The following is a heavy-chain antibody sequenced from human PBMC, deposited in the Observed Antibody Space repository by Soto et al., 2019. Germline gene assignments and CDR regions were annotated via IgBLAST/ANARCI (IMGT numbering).Heavy chain of an antibody. CDR2: IYYSGST. CDR1: GGSIRSGGHY. Sequence: SETLSLTCTVSGGSIRSGGHYWSWIRQHPGKGLEWIGYIYYSGSTSYNPSLKSRVTISVDTSKNQFSLKLTSVTAADTAVYYSARETYYYDSSGYIVCWGQGTLDTVSS. CDR3: ARETYYYDSSGYIVC. D-gene: IGHD3-22*01. V-gene: IGHV4-31*03. J-gene: IGHJ4*02.